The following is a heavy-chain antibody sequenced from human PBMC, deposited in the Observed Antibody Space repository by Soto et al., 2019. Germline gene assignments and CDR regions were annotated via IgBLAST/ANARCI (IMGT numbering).Heavy chain of an antibody. Sequence: EVQLLESGGGLVQPGGSLRLSCAASGFTFSSYAMSWVRQAPGKGLEWVSDISGGGDNTYYADSVRGRFTISRDNSKNAVYLQMNSMRAEGATKSYCGKDRLSGGAGGRFDHWGQGALGNFAS. D-gene: IGHD1-26*01. CDR3: GKDRLSGGAGGRFDH. V-gene: IGHV3-23*01. J-gene: IGHJ5*02. CDR1: GFTFSSYA. CDR2: ISGGGDNT.